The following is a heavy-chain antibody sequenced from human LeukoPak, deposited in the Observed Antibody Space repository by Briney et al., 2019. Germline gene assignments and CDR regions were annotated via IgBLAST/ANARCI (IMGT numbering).Heavy chain of an antibody. Sequence: PGGSLRLSCAASGFTFSSYSMNWVRQAPGKGLEWVSSISSSSSYIYYADSVKGRFTISRDNAKNSLYLQMNSLRAEDTAVYYCASVGVGGGNEAFDIWGQGTMVTVSS. CDR3: ASVGVGGGNEAFDI. D-gene: IGHD4-23*01. CDR2: ISSSSSYI. J-gene: IGHJ3*02. V-gene: IGHV3-21*01. CDR1: GFTFSSYS.